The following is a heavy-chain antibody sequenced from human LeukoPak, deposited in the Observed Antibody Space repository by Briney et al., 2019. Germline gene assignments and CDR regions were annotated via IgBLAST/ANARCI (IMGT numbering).Heavy chain of an antibody. Sequence: ASVKVSCKASGYTFSKYAMNWVRQAPGQGLEWMGWINTNTGNPTYAQGFTGRFVFSLDTSVSTAYLQISSLKAEDTAVYYCARGSSWLPYYFDYWGQGTLVTVSS. D-gene: IGHD6-13*01. J-gene: IGHJ4*02. CDR3: ARGSSWLPYYFDY. V-gene: IGHV7-4-1*02. CDR2: INTNTGNP. CDR1: GYTFSKYA.